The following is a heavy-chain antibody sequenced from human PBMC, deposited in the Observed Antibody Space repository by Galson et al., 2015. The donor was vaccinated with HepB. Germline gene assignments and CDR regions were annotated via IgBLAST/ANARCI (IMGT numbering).Heavy chain of an antibody. J-gene: IGHJ6*02. CDR1: GFPFSRYA. V-gene: IGHV3-23*01. CDR2: ISSSGDNT. CDR3: AKINPGIFGDLFYYYAMDV. D-gene: IGHD3-10*01. Sequence: SLRLSCAASGFPFSRYAMSWVRQGPGKGLEWVSGISSSGDNTYYADSVKGRFTVSRDNSNNRLYLQVNSLRAEDTAVYYCAKINPGIFGDLFYYYAMDVWGQGTTVTVSS.